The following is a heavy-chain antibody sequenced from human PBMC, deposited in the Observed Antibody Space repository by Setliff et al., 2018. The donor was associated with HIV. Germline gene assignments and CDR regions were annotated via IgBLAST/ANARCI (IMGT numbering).Heavy chain of an antibody. CDR3: ARDPSIGYYYDSSGSYFDY. D-gene: IGHD3-22*01. CDR2: IKQDGSEK. J-gene: IGHJ4*02. Sequence: GGSLRLSCAASGFTFSSYWMSWVRQAPGKGLEWVANIKQDGSEKYYVDSVKGRFTISRDNAKNSLYLQMNSLRAEDTAVYYCARDPSIGYYYDSSGSYFDYWGQGTLVTVSS. V-gene: IGHV3-7*03. CDR1: GFTFSSYW.